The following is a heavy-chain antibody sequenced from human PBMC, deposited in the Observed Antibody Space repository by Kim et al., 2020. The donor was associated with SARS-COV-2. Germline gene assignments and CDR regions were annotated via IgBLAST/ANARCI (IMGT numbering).Heavy chain of an antibody. Sequence: ASVKVSCKASGYTFTSYAMNWVRQAPGQGLEWMGWINTNTGNPTYAQGFTGRFVFSLDTSVSTAYLQISSLTAEDTAVYYCARVGSSSWYVDYYYGMDVWGQGTTVTVSS. CDR2: INTNTGNP. V-gene: IGHV7-4-1*02. J-gene: IGHJ6*02. CDR3: ARVGSSSWYVDYYYGMDV. CDR1: GYTFTSYA. D-gene: IGHD6-13*01.